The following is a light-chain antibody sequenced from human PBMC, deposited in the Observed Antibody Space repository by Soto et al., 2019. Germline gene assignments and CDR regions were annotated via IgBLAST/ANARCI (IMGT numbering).Light chain of an antibody. J-gene: IGKJ5*01. CDR1: QSVSDN. V-gene: IGKV3-15*01. CDR3: QQYNSWPRT. Sequence: EIVMTQSPATLSVSPGERVTLSCRASQSVSDNLAWYVQKPGQAPRLLIYGASTSATGVPARFSGSGSGTEFTLTISSLQSEDLEVYFCQQYNSWPRTFGQGKRMDIK. CDR2: GAS.